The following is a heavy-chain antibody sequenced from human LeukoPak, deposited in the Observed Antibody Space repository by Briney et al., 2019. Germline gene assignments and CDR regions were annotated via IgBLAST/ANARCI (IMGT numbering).Heavy chain of an antibody. CDR2: IYPGDSDT. CDR3: ARHFNDNQKYGDYVAVLLDY. CDR1: GYSFTSYW. V-gene: IGHV5-51*01. J-gene: IGHJ4*02. Sequence: KPGESLKISCKGSGYSFTSYWIAWVRQMPGKGLEWMGIIYPGDSDTRYSPSFQGQVTISADKSITTAYLQWNSLKASDTAMYYCARHFNDNQKYGDYVAVLLDYWGQGTLVTVSS. D-gene: IGHD4/OR15-4a*01.